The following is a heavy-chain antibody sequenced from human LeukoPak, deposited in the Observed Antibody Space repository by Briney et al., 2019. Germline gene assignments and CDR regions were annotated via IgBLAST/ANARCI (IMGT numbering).Heavy chain of an antibody. CDR3: AAELYSGTYGRCCSFAF. J-gene: IGHJ4*02. CDR1: GFTFSNPA. CDR2: IIVGSGKT. Sequence: SVKVSCKASGFTFSNPAIQWVRQARGQRLEWIGWIIVGSGKTHYAQNIQERDTITRDMSTNTAYMELSSLRPEDTAVYYCAAELYSGTYGRCCSFAFWGQGTLVTVSS. V-gene: IGHV1-58*02. D-gene: IGHD1-26*01.